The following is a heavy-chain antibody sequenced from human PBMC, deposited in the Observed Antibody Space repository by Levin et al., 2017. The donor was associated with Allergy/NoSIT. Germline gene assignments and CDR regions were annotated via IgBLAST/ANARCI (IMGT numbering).Heavy chain of an antibody. D-gene: IGHD3-10*01. V-gene: IGHV5-51*01. Sequence: ASVKVSCKGSGYSFTSYWIGWVRQMPGKGLEWMGIIYPGDSDTRYSPSFQGQVTISADKSISTAYLQWSSLKASDTAMYYCARLQGGAGFGHYYYYMDVWGKGTTVTVSS. CDR2: IYPGDSDT. CDR3: ARLQGGAGFGHYYYYMDV. J-gene: IGHJ6*03. CDR1: GYSFTSYW.